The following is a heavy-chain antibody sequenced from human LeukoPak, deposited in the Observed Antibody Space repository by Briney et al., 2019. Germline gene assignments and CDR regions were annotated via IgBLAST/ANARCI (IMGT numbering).Heavy chain of an antibody. CDR2: MTGSGART. D-gene: IGHD3-3*01. CDR3: ARDFRSDFPNWFDP. CDR1: GFTFTSYA. J-gene: IGHJ5*02. V-gene: IGHV3-23*01. Sequence: PGRCRRLSCAASGFTFTSYAITWVRQAPGEGREWVSTMTGSGARTFYADTVKGRFTASRDNAKKTLYMQMNSMSAEDAAVYYCARDFRSDFPNWFDPWGRGAMVTVSS.